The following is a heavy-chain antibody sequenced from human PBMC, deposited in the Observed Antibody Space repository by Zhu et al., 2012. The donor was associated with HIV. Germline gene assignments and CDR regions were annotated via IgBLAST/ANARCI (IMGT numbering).Heavy chain of an antibody. CDR2: VYHSGDT. D-gene: IGHD6-19*01. CDR3: AASRPIDSSGWYRYGFDY. V-gene: IGHV4-4*02. J-gene: IGHJ4*02. Sequence: QVQLQESGPGLVKPSGTLSLTCAVSSVSITNNNWWSWVRQPPQKGLEWIGEVYHSGDTNYNPSLKSRVTMSVDKSKNQFSLKVNSMTAADTAVYYCAASRPIDSSGWYRYGFDYWGQGTLVIASS. CDR1: SVSITNNNW.